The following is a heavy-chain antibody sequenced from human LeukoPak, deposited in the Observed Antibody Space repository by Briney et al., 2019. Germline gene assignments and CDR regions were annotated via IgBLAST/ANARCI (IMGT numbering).Heavy chain of an antibody. Sequence: GASVKVSCKVSGYTLTELSMHWVRQAPGKGLEWMGGFDPEDGETNYAQKFQGRVTMTEDTSTDTAYMELSSLRSEDTAVYYCATSLYYYDSSGYYYWGQGTLVTVSS. CDR2: FDPEDGET. CDR3: ATSLYYYDSSGYYY. D-gene: IGHD3-22*01. V-gene: IGHV1-24*01. CDR1: GYTLTELS. J-gene: IGHJ4*02.